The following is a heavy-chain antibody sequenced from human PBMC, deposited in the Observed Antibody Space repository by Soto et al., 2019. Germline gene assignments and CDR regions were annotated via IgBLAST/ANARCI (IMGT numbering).Heavy chain of an antibody. D-gene: IGHD3-10*01. CDR1: GFTFSSYG. J-gene: IGHJ6*02. Sequence: GGSLRLSCAASGFTFSSYGMHWVRQAPGKGLEWVAVIWYDGSNKYYADSVKGRFTISRDNSKNTLDLQMNSLRAEDTAVYYCARDYYGSGSYYNAPLYYYYYGMDVWGQGTTVTVSS. CDR3: ARDYYGSGSYYNAPLYYYYYGMDV. CDR2: IWYDGSNK. V-gene: IGHV3-33*01.